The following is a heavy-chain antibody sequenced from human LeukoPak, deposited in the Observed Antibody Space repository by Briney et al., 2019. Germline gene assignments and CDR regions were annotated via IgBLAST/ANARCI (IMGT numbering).Heavy chain of an antibody. V-gene: IGHV3-21*01. CDR1: GLIFRTYN. D-gene: IGHD5-24*01. Sequence: PGGSLRLSCAASGLIFRTYNITSVRQAPGQGLEWVSSISTSSSYIYYADSVKGRFTISRDNAKNSLYLQMNSLRAEDTAVYYCARDTIRYFDLWGRGTLVTVSS. CDR2: ISTSSSYI. J-gene: IGHJ2*01. CDR3: ARDTIRYFDL.